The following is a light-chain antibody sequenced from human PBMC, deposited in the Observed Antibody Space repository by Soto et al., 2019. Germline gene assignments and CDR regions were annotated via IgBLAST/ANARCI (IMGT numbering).Light chain of an antibody. CDR3: QQRSNWPLAT. CDR2: DAS. CDR1: QSVSSY. V-gene: IGKV3-11*01. Sequence: EIVLTQSPATLSLSPGERATLSCRASQSVSSYLAWYQQKPGQAPRLLIYDASNRATGIPARFSGSGSGTDFPLTIRSLEPEDFAVYYCQQRSNWPLATFGGGTKVEIK. J-gene: IGKJ4*01.